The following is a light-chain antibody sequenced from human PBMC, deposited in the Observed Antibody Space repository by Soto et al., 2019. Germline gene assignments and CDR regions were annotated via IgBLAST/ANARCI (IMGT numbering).Light chain of an antibody. J-gene: IGLJ3*02. CDR1: SSDVGTYKY. CDR3: SSYTSSSTWV. CDR2: EVS. Sequence: QSALTQPASVSGSPGQSITISCTGSSSDVGTYKYVSWYQQHPGEAPKLMIYEVSNRPSGVSDRFSGSKSGNTASLIISGLQAEDEAVYYCSSYTSSSTWVFGGGTKLTVL. V-gene: IGLV2-14*01.